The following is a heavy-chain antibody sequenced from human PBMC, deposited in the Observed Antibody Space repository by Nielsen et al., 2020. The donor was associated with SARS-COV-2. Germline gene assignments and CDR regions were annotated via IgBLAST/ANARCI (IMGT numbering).Heavy chain of an antibody. D-gene: IGHD6-19*01. V-gene: IGHV3-9*01. Sequence: GGSLRLSCAASGFTFDDYAMHWVRQAPGKGLEWVSGISWNSGSIGYADSVKGRFTISRDNAKNSLYLQMNSLRAEDTALYYCAKDSGRAVAGEDYWGQGTLVTVSS. CDR2: ISWNSGSI. J-gene: IGHJ4*02. CDR3: AKDSGRAVAGEDY. CDR1: GFTFDDYA.